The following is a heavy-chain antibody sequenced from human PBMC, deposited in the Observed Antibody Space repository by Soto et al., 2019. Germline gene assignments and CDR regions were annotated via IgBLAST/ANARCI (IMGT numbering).Heavy chain of an antibody. V-gene: IGHV3-11*01. D-gene: IGHD5-12*01. Sequence: GSLRLAGSASGFTFSDYYMSWIRQAPGKGLEWVSYISSSGSTIYYADSVKGRFTISRDNAKNSLYLQMNSLRAEDTAVYYCARAVVATSFDYWGQGTLVTVSS. J-gene: IGHJ4*02. CDR1: GFTFSDYY. CDR2: ISSSGSTI. CDR3: ARAVVATSFDY.